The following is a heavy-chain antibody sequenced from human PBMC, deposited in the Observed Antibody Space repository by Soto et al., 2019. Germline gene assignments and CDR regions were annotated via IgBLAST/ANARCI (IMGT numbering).Heavy chain of an antibody. CDR1: GGTFSRHS. J-gene: IGHJ4*02. D-gene: IGHD1-26*01. CDR2: IMPFFDIA. CDR3: ARDSGNYYANLDY. V-gene: IGHV1-69*04. Sequence: SVKVSCKASGGTFSRHSITWVRQAPGHGLEWMGRIMPFFDIASYAQKFQGRVTITRDTSASTAYMELSSLRSEDTAVYYCARDSGNYYANLDYWGQGTLVTVSS.